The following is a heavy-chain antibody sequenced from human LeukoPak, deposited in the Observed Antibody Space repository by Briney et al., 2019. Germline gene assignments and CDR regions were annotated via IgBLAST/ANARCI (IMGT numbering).Heavy chain of an antibody. D-gene: IGHD3-22*01. J-gene: IGHJ3*02. Sequence: SETLSLTCTVSGGSVSSGDYYWNWIRQPPGKALEWIGYIFYSGSTYYNPSLKSRVTVSVDTSKNQFSLRLNSVTAADTAVYYCARGHSSGHHADAFDIWGQGTMVTVSS. V-gene: IGHV4-30-4*01. CDR2: IFYSGST. CDR1: GGSVSSGDYY. CDR3: ARGHSSGHHADAFDI.